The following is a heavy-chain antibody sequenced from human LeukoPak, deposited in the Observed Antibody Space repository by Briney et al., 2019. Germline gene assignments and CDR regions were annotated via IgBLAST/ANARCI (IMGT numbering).Heavy chain of an antibody. CDR2: INPNNGFT. J-gene: IGHJ4*02. D-gene: IGHD3-16*01. Sequence: ASVKVSCKASGYTFTGYFLHWVRQAPGQGLEWMGWINPNNGFTNYTQKFKGRVTMTRDTSISTAYMELNRLTSDDTAVFYCARGWGSLYYFDYRGQGTLVTVSS. CDR3: ARGWGSLYYFDY. V-gene: IGHV1-2*02. CDR1: GYTFTGYF.